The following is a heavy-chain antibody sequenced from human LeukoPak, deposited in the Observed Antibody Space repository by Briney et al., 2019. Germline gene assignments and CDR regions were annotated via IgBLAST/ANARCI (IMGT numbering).Heavy chain of an antibody. D-gene: IGHD1-26*01. Sequence: SETLSLTCAVYGGSFSGYYWSWIRQPPGKGLEWIGETNHSGSTNYNPSLKSRVTISVDTSKNQFSLKLSSVTAADTAVYYCARGYGSYYMLYFQHWGQGTLVTVSS. CDR3: ARGYGSYYMLYFQH. CDR1: GGSFSGYY. V-gene: IGHV4-34*01. CDR2: TNHSGST. J-gene: IGHJ1*01.